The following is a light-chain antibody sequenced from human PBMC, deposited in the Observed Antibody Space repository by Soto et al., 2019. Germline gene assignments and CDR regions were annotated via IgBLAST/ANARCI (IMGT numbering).Light chain of an antibody. Sequence: EIVLTQSPGTLSLSPGERATLSCRASQSVSNNYLAWYQQKPGQAPRLLIYGASNRATGIPDRFSGSGSGTDFTLTISRLEPEDFAVYYCQQYNNWPPLFGGGTKVDIK. J-gene: IGKJ4*01. V-gene: IGKV3-20*01. CDR3: QQYNNWPPL. CDR1: QSVSNNY. CDR2: GAS.